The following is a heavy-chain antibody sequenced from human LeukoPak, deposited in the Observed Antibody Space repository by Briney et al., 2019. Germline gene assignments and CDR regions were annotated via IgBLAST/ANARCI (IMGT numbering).Heavy chain of an antibody. V-gene: IGHV3-20*04. CDR3: ARGYGGYEHHDY. CDR1: GFKFEDFG. J-gene: IGHJ4*02. D-gene: IGHD5-12*01. CDR2: VNWNGVSK. Sequence: GGSLRLSCAASGFKFEDFGMSWVRQGPGKGLEWISGVNWNGVSKGYADSVKGRFIISRDSAKNVVYLEMYSLAAEDTAFYYWARGYGGYEHHDYWGQGSLVTVSS.